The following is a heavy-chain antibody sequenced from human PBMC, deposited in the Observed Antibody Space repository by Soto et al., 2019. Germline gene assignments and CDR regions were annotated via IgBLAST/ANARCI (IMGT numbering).Heavy chain of an antibody. V-gene: IGHV1-18*01. CDR2: ISAYNGNT. J-gene: IGHJ3*02. CDR3: AREDRIAARSAAFDI. Sequence: QVQLVQSGAEVKKPGASVKVSCKASGYTFTSYGISWVRQAPGQGLEWMGWISAYNGNTNYAQKLQGRVTMTTDTSTSTAYMELRRLGSDDTALYDCAREDRIAARSAAFDILGQGTMVTVSS. D-gene: IGHD6-6*01. CDR1: GYTFTSYG.